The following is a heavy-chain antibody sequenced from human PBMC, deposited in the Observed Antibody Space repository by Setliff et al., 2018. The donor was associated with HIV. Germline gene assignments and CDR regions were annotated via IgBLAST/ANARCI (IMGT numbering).Heavy chain of an antibody. V-gene: IGHV4-39*07. CDR2: IYYSGSS. CDR1: GGSISSTAYY. CDR3: ARLLNYYGNWFDP. D-gene: IGHD3-10*01. Sequence: SETLSLTCTVSGGSISSTAYYWDWIRQPPGKGLEWIGTIYYSGSSYYNPSLKSRVTISVDTSKNQFSLKLSSVTAADTAVYYCARLLNYYGNWFDPWGQGTLVTVSS. J-gene: IGHJ5*02.